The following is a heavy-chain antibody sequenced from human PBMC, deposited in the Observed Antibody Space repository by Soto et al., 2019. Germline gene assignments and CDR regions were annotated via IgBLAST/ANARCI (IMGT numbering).Heavy chain of an antibody. CDR3: ASTIIAAAAKNWFDP. CDR1: GYSFTSYW. J-gene: IGHJ5*02. V-gene: IGHV5-10-1*01. D-gene: IGHD6-13*01. CDR2: IDPSDSYT. Sequence: PGESLKISCKGSGYSFTSYWISWVRQMPGKGLEWMGRIDPSDSYTNYSPSFQGHVTISADKSISTAYLQWSSLKASDTAMYYCASTIIAAAAKNWFDPWGQGTLVTVSS.